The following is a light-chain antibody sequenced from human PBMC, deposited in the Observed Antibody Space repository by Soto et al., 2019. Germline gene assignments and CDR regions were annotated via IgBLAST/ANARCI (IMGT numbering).Light chain of an antibody. V-gene: IGKV3D-20*02. CDR2: GAT. CDR1: QTVVGSY. J-gene: IGKJ1*01. CDR3: QQRSNWPPWT. Sequence: EVVLTQSPGTLSLFPGGRATLSCRASQTVVGSYLAWHQLRPGQAPRLLIYGATTRASGIPDRFNGSGSRTDFTLTITRLEPEDFAVYYCQQRSNWPPWTFGQGTKVDIK.